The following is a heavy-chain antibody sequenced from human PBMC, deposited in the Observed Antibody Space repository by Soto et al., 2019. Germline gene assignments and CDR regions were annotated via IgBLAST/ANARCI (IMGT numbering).Heavy chain of an antibody. Sequence: QVQLQESGPGLVKPSQTLSLTCTVSGGSISSGDYYWSWIRQPPGKGLEWIGYIYYSGSTYYNPSLKSRVTISVDTSKNQISLKLSSVTAADTAVYYCARDVVTLISHDWYFDLWGRGTLVTVSS. CDR1: GGSISSGDYY. V-gene: IGHV4-30-4*01. D-gene: IGHD2-21*02. J-gene: IGHJ2*01. CDR2: IYYSGST. CDR3: ARDVVTLISHDWYFDL.